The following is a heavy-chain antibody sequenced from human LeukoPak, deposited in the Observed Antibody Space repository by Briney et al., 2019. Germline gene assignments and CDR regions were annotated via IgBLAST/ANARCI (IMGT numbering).Heavy chain of an antibody. Sequence: GGSLRLSCAASGFTFDDYGISWVRQAPGKGPEWVSGINWNGGSTGYADSVKGRFTISRDNAKNSLYLQMNSLRAEDTALYYCATESDYYDSSGYTPPGYWGQGTLVTVSS. CDR1: GFTFDDYG. V-gene: IGHV3-20*04. J-gene: IGHJ4*02. CDR3: ATESDYYDSSGYTPPGY. CDR2: INWNGGST. D-gene: IGHD3-22*01.